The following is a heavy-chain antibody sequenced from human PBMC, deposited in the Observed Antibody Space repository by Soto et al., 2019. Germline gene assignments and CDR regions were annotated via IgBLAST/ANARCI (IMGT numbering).Heavy chain of an antibody. CDR3: AKDVWAIAARPVSFDP. V-gene: IGHV3-23*01. Sequence: ELQLLESGGDLVQPGGSLRLSCAASGFTFSRYAMSWVRQAPGKGLEWVSGISGSGGSTYYADSVKGRFTISRDNSKNTLYLQMNSLRAEDTAVYYCAKDVWAIAARPVSFDPWGQGTLVTVSS. CDR2: ISGSGGST. J-gene: IGHJ5*02. CDR1: GFTFSRYA. D-gene: IGHD6-6*01.